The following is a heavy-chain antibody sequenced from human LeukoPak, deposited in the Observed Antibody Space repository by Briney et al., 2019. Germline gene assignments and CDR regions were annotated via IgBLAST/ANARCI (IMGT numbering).Heavy chain of an antibody. V-gene: IGHV1-8*03. CDR3: ARAIAAAGTNAFDI. D-gene: IGHD6-13*01. CDR2: MNPNTGNT. J-gene: IGHJ3*02. Sequence: EASVKVSSKASGYTFTSYDINWVRQATGQGLEWMGWMNPNTGNTDYAQKFQGRVTITRNTSISTAYMELSSLRSDDTAVYYCARAIAAAGTNAFDIWGQGTMVTVSS. CDR1: GYTFTSYD.